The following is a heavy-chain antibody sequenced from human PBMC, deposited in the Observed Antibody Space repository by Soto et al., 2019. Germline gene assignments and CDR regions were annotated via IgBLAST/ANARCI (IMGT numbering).Heavy chain of an antibody. D-gene: IGHD6-19*01. CDR1: GFTFSSYA. J-gene: IGHJ3*02. Sequence: EVQLLESGGGLVQPGGSLRLSCAASGFTFSSYAMSWVRQAPGKGLEWVSAISGSGGSTYYADSVKGRFTISRDSSKNTLYLQMNSLRAEDTAVYYCAKDRLSSWAVADDGAFDIWGQGTMVTVSS. CDR2: ISGSGGST. V-gene: IGHV3-23*01. CDR3: AKDRLSSWAVADDGAFDI.